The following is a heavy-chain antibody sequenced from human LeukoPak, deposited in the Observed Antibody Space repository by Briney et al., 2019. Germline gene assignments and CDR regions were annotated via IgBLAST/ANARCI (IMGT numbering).Heavy chain of an antibody. D-gene: IGHD2-2*01. CDR1: GYTFTSYG. J-gene: IGHJ5*02. V-gene: IGHV1-18*01. Sequence: GASVKVSCKASGYTFTSYGISWVRQAPGQGLEWMGWISAYNGNTNYAQKLQGRVTMTTDTSTSTAYMELRSLRSDDTAVYYCAREINVRYCSSTSCPNWFDPWGQGTLVTVSS. CDR3: AREINVRYCSSTSCPNWFDP. CDR2: ISAYNGNT.